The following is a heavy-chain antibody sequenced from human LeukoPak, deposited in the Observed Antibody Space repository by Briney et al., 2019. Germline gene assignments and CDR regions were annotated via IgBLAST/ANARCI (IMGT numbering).Heavy chain of an antibody. Sequence: PGGSLRLSCAASGFTFSSYSMTWVRQAPGKGLEWVSSISSSSSYIYYADSLKGRFTISRDNAKNSLYLQMNSLRAEDTAVYYCARGAGSNWFAPWGQGTLVTVSS. CDR1: GFTFSSYS. CDR3: ARGAGSNWFAP. V-gene: IGHV3-21*01. CDR2: ISSSSSYI. J-gene: IGHJ5*02. D-gene: IGHD6-25*01.